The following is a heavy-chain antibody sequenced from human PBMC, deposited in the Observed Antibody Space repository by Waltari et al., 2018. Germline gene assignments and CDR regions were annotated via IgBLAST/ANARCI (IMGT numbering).Heavy chain of an antibody. CDR2: LYYSGRT. Sequence: QVQLQESGPGLVKPSETLSVTCTVSGGSVSSGTYYWSWIRQPPGRGLEWIGYLYYSGRTNYNPSLKSRGTISIDTSQNQFSLNLNSVTAADTAVYYCARGLGERYYLDHFDSWGQGTLVTVSS. J-gene: IGHJ4*02. CDR1: GGSVSSGTYY. CDR3: ARGLGERYYLDHFDS. D-gene: IGHD1-26*01. V-gene: IGHV4-61*01.